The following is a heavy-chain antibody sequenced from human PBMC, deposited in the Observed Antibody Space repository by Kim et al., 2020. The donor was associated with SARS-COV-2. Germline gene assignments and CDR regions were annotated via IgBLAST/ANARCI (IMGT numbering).Heavy chain of an antibody. Sequence: ASVKVSCKASGYTFTSYAMHWVRQAPGQRLEWMGWINAGNGNTKYSQKFQGRVTITRDTSASTAYMELSSLRSEDTAVYYCARVKVASYYYDSSGYYGYFDLWGRGTLVTVSS. CDR1: GYTFTSYA. V-gene: IGHV1-3*01. J-gene: IGHJ2*01. CDR2: INAGNGNT. D-gene: IGHD3-22*01. CDR3: ARVKVASYYYDSSGYYGYFDL.